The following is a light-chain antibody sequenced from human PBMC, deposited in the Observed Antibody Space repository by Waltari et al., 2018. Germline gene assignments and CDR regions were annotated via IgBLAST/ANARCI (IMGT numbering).Light chain of an antibody. CDR2: KIS. CDR1: QSLVSRDGNTY. Sequence: EVVMTQPPLSLPAPLGPSAPTPSRSSQSLVSRDGNTYFNWFQQRPGQSPRRLLYKISNRDSGVPDRFSGSGSGTDFTLRISRVEAEDVGIYYCMQGTHWPWTFGQGTKVEIK. J-gene: IGKJ1*01. V-gene: IGKV2-30*01. CDR3: MQGTHWPWT.